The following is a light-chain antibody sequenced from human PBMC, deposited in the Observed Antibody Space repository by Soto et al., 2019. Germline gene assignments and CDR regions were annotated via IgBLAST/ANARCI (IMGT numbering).Light chain of an antibody. Sequence: EIVMTQSPVTLSVSPGERVTLSCRASQSVSSNLAWYQQKPGQAPRLLIYGASTRATGIPVRFSGSGSGTEFNLTISSLQSEDFAMYYCQQYNNWPGWAFGQGTKVEMK. CDR3: QQYNNWPGWA. J-gene: IGKJ1*01. V-gene: IGKV3-15*01. CDR1: QSVSSN. CDR2: GAS.